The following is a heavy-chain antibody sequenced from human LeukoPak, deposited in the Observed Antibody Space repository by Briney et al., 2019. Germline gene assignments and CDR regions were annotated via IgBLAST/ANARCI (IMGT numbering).Heavy chain of an antibody. CDR2: IRNKADGYTT. CDR1: GFTFSPHY. Sequence: GGSLRLSCVASGFTFSPHYMDWVRQSPGQGLEWVGLIRNKADGYTTIYAASVKGRFTISRDDSKNSVYLQMVSLKTEDTAVYYCGDLGSAGTDHWGQGTLVTVSS. V-gene: IGHV3-72*01. CDR3: GDLGSAGTDH. J-gene: IGHJ4*02. D-gene: IGHD3-10*01.